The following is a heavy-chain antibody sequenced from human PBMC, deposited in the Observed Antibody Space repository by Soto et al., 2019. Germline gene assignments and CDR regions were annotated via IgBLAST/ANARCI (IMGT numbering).Heavy chain of an antibody. CDR2: ISDSGNTI. CDR3: TREDYSDY. Sequence: PWGSLRLSCAASGFNFHNYEMNWVRQAPGKGLEWVSFISDSGNTIYYADSVKGRFTISRDNAKNLLFLQMNSLRAEDTAVYYCTREDYSDYWGQGTLVTVSS. CDR1: GFNFHNYE. J-gene: IGHJ4*02. V-gene: IGHV3-48*03.